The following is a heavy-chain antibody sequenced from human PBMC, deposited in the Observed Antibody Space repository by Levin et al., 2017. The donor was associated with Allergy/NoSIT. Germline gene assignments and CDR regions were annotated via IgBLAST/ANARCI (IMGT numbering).Heavy chain of an antibody. CDR2: IYYSGST. CDR1: GGSVSSGSYY. D-gene: IGHD6-19*01. CDR3: ARDAYSSGGYVFDY. Sequence: PSETLSLTCTVSGGSVSSGSYYWSWIRQPPGKGLEWIGYIYYSGSTNYNPSLKSRVTISVDTSKNQFTLKLSSVTAADTAVYYCARDAYSSGGYVFDYWGQGTLVTVSS. V-gene: IGHV4-61*01. J-gene: IGHJ4*02.